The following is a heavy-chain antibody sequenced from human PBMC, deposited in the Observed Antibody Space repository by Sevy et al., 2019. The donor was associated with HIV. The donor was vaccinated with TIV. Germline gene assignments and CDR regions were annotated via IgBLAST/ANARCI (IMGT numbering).Heavy chain of an antibody. V-gene: IGHV3-30*02. CDR3: VKGPHPAVTTSYGMDV. CDR1: EFTFSRYW. D-gene: IGHD4-17*01. J-gene: IGHJ6*02. Sequence: GGSLRLSCATSEFTFSRYWMTWVRQAPGKGLEWVTFIRHDGSTKYYVDSVRGRFTISRDNSKSTLYLQMNSLRREDTAVYYCVKGPHPAVTTSYGMDVWGQGTTVTVSS. CDR2: IRHDGSTK.